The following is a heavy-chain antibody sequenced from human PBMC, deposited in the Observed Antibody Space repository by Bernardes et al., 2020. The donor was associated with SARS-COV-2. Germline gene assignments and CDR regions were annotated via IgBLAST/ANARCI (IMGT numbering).Heavy chain of an antibody. CDR1: GESFRSSY. CDR3: GRAVGGIDP. D-gene: IGHD1-26*01. Sequence: SETLSLTFGVSGESFRSSYWGWLRQPPGKGLEWIGEINGYGDTHYNPSLESRVTMSVDTSKKHFSLNLTSVTAADTAVDYCGRAVGGIDPWGQGTLVTVSS. J-gene: IGHJ5*02. V-gene: IGHV4-34*01. CDR2: INGYGDT.